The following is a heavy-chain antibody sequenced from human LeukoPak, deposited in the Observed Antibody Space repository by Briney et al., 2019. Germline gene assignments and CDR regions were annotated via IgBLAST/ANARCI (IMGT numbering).Heavy chain of an antibody. CDR1: GFTFSSYS. J-gene: IGHJ2*01. Sequence: GGSLRLSCAASGFTFSSYSMNWVRQAPGKGLEWVSSISSSSSYIYYADSVKGRFTISRDNAKNSLYLQMNSLRAEDTAVYYCARDISTAHWYFDLWGRGTLVTVSP. CDR3: ARDISTAHWYFDL. D-gene: IGHD3-22*01. V-gene: IGHV3-21*01. CDR2: ISSSSSYI.